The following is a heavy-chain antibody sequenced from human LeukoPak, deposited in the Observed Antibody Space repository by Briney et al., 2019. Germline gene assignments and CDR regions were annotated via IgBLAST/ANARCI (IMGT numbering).Heavy chain of an antibody. CDR2: ISGSGGST. Sequence: GGSLRLSCAASGLTFSSYAMRWVRRAPGKGLEWVSAISGSGGSTYYADSVKGRFTISRDNSKNTLYLQMNSLRAEDTAVYYCAKPFITMVRGVIINGNIFGYWGQGTLVTVSS. D-gene: IGHD3-10*01. CDR1: GLTFSSYA. V-gene: IGHV3-23*01. J-gene: IGHJ4*02. CDR3: AKPFITMVRGVIINGNIFGY.